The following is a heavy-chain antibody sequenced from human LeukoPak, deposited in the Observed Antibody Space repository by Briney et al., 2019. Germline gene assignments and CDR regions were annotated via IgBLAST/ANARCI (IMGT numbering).Heavy chain of an antibody. V-gene: IGHV4-61*02. Sequence: PSQTLSLTCTVSGGSITSGDYYWSWLRQPAGKGLEWIGRIYLGGSSSYNPSLKSRVTISVDTSKNQFSLKLSSVTAADTAVYYCARRGGTGLLWFGDRDPRDAFDIWGQGTMVTVSS. CDR3: ARRGGTGLLWFGDRDPRDAFDI. CDR2: IYLGGSS. D-gene: IGHD3-10*01. J-gene: IGHJ3*02. CDR1: GGSITSGDYY.